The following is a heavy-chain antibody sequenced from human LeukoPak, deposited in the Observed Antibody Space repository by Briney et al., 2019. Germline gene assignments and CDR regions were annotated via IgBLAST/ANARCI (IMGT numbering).Heavy chain of an antibody. Sequence: PGGSLRLSCAASGFTVSSNYMSWVRQAPGKGLEWVSVIYSGGSTYYADSVKGRFTISRDNSKNTLYLQMNSLRAEDTAVYYCARNYYYDSSGYYYFLDYWGQGTLVTVSS. CDR1: GFTVSSNY. CDR3: ARNYYYDSSGYYYFLDY. D-gene: IGHD3-22*01. CDR2: IYSGGST. J-gene: IGHJ4*02. V-gene: IGHV3-66*01.